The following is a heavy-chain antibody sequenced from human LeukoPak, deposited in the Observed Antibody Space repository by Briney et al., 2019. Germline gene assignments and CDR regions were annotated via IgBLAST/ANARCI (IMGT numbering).Heavy chain of an antibody. Sequence: GESLKISCKGFGYSFTNYWITWVRQMPGKGLEWMGGIDPRDSYSNYSPSFQGHVTISVDKSINTVYLHWNSLKASDTAIYYCARLGEEWLVHNWFDPWGQGTLVTVSS. D-gene: IGHD6-19*01. CDR1: GYSFTNYW. J-gene: IGHJ5*02. V-gene: IGHV5-10-1*01. CDR3: ARLGEEWLVHNWFDP. CDR2: IDPRDSYS.